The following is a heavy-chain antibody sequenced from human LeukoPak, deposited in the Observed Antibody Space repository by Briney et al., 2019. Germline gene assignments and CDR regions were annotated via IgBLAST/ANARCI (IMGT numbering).Heavy chain of an antibody. CDR3: AREAVSFVAVANDGYFDF. V-gene: IGHV1-18*01. Sequence: ASVKVSCKTSGYVFTSFGITWLRQAPGQGLEWMGWVSAYKGYTSHAQKFQDRVIMTTDTSTTTAYMELKNLKSDDTAVYYCAREAVSFVAVANDGYFDFWGQGSLVIVSS. CDR1: GYVFTSFG. J-gene: IGHJ4*02. D-gene: IGHD6-19*01. CDR2: VSAYKGYT.